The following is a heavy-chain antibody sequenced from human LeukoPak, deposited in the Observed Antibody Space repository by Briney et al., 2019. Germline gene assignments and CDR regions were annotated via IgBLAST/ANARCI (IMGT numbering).Heavy chain of an antibody. D-gene: IGHD3-22*01. CDR3: ARGSLYYYDSSGYPGLDAFDI. CDR2: IYYSGST. V-gene: IGHV4-59*01. J-gene: IGHJ3*02. CDR1: GGSISSYY. Sequence: SETLSLTCTVSGGSISSYYWSWIRQPPGKGLEWIGYIYYSGSTNYNPSLKSRVTISVDTSKNQFSLKLSSVTAADTAAYYCARGSLYYYDSSGYPGLDAFDIWGQGTMVTVSS.